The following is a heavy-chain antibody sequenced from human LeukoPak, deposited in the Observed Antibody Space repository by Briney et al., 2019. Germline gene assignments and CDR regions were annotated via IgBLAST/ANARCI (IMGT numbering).Heavy chain of an antibody. J-gene: IGHJ4*02. D-gene: IGHD1-26*01. V-gene: IGHV4-59*08. CDR2: IYYSGST. CDR1: GGSISNYY. CDR3: ARQVYSGTHYFDY. Sequence: SETLSLTCTVSGGSISNYYWSWIRQPPGKGLEWIGYIYYSGSTNYNPSLKSRVTMSVDTSKNQFSLKLSSVTAADTAVYYCARQVYSGTHYFDYWGQGTLVTVSS.